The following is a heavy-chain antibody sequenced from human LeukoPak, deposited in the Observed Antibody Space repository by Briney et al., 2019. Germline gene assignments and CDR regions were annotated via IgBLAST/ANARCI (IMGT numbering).Heavy chain of an antibody. CDR3: VRYKEWAFDV. Sequence: PGGSLRLSCAASGFPFSSYSMNWVRQAPGKGLEWISYISGDVSIKTYADSVKGRYTISKDNAKNSLHLQMNSLRDEDTAVYYCVRYKEWAFDVWGQGTMVTVSS. CDR1: GFPFSSYS. J-gene: IGHJ3*01. CDR2: ISGDVSIK. V-gene: IGHV3-48*02. D-gene: IGHD1-14*01.